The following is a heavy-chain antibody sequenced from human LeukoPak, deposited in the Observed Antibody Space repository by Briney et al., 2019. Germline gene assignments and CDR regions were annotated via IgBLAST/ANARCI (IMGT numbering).Heavy chain of an antibody. Sequence: VASVKVSCKASGYTFTSYDINWVRQATGQGLEWMGWMNPNSGNTGYAQKFQGRVTMTRNTSISTAYMELSSLRSEDTAVYYCARGGRVGILWFGELFSRDNNWFDPWGQGTLVTVSS. J-gene: IGHJ5*02. CDR1: GYTFTSYD. V-gene: IGHV1-8*01. D-gene: IGHD3-10*01. CDR3: ARGGRVGILWFGELFSRDNNWFDP. CDR2: MNPNSGNT.